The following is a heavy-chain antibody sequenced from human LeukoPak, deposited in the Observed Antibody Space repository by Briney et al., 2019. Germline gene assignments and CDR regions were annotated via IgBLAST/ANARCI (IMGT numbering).Heavy chain of an antibody. J-gene: IGHJ4*02. CDR1: GFTFSSYS. V-gene: IGHV3-21*01. D-gene: IGHD1-1*01. CDR3: ASWSQPR. Sequence: PGGSLRLSYAASGFTFSSYSMNWVRQAPGKGPEWVSSISSSSSYIYYADSVKGRFTISRDNAKNSLYLQMNSLRAEDTAVYYCASWSQPRWGQGTLVTVSS. CDR2: ISSSSSYI.